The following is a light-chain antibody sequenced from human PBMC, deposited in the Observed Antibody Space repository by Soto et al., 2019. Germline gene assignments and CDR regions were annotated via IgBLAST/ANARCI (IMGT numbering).Light chain of an antibody. CDR2: DVS. CDR3: QQYNSYWT. V-gene: IGKV1-5*01. J-gene: IGKJ1*01. CDR1: QSISNW. Sequence: DIQMTQSPSTPSASVGDRVTITCRASQSISNWLAWYQQKPGKAPKLLIYDVSSLESGVPSRFSGSGSGTEFTLTISSLQPDDFATYYCQQYNSYWTFGQGTKVDIK.